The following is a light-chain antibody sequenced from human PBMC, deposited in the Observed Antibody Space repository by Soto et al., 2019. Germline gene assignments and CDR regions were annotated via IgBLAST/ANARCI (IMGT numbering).Light chain of an antibody. CDR2: AAS. Sequence: DIQMTQSPSSVSASVGDRVTITCRASQAINSWLAWYQQKPGKAPKLLIYAASGLQSGVPSRFSGSGSGTDFTLTISSLQPEDFATYYCQRANSFPFAFGPGTTVDIK. J-gene: IGKJ3*01. CDR3: QRANSFPFA. V-gene: IGKV1-12*01. CDR1: QAINSW.